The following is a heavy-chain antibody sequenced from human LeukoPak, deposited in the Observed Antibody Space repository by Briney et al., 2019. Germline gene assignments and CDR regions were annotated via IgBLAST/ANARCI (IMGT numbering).Heavy chain of an antibody. J-gene: IGHJ4*02. CDR2: IYYSGGA. D-gene: IGHD2-15*01. Sequence: SETLSLTCTVSGDSLRKSTFYWVWIRQPPGKGLEWIGSIYYSGGADYNPSLQSRVTISVDTSKNQFSLKLSSVTAADTAVYYCARDAPSDCSGGNCHALAAHFDYWGQGTLVTVSS. CDR1: GDSLRKSTFY. CDR3: ARDAPSDCSGGNCHALAAHFDY. V-gene: IGHV4-39*07.